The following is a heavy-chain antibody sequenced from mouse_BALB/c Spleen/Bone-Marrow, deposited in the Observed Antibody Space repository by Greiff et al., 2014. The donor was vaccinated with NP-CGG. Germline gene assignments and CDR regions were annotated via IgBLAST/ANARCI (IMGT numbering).Heavy chain of an antibody. D-gene: IGHD2-10*02. CDR3: ARSYGNWYFDV. V-gene: IGHV1S29*02. J-gene: IGHJ1*01. Sequence: EVQLQQSGPELVKPGASVKISCKASGYTFTDYNMHWVKQSHGKSLEWIGYIYPYNGGTGYNQKFKSKATLTVDNSSSTAYMELRSLTSEDSVVYYCARSYGNWYFDVWGAGTTVTVSS. CDR2: IYPYNGGT. CDR1: GYTFTDYN.